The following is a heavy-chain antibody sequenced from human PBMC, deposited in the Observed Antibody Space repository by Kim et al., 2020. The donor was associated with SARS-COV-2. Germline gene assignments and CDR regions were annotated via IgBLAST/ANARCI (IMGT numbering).Heavy chain of an antibody. D-gene: IGHD6-6*01. J-gene: IGHJ5*02. CDR2: MYYSGRT. CDR1: GGSVSSGSYC. Sequence: SETLSLTCTVSGGSVSSGSYCWYWIRQPPGKGLEWIGYMYYSGRTNWNPSLKSRVTISVDTSKNQFSLRLSFVTAADTAVYYCASAISGRPWFDPWGQGTLVTVSS. CDR3: ASAISGRPWFDP. V-gene: IGHV4-61*01.